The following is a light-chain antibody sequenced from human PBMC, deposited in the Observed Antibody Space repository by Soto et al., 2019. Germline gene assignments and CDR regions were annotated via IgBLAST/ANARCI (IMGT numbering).Light chain of an antibody. CDR2: KAS. J-gene: IGKJ1*01. Sequence: IQITQSPSTLSASVGDRVTITCRGTQSISSWLAWYQQKPGKAPKLLIYKASSLQGGVPSRFSGGGSGTEFTLTISSLQPDDFATYYCQQYNSYSRTFGQGTKVDIK. V-gene: IGKV1-5*03. CDR1: QSISSW. CDR3: QQYNSYSRT.